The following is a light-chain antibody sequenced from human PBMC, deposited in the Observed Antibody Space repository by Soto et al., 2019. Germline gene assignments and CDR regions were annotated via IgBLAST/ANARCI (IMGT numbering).Light chain of an antibody. CDR1: QSLLHSNGYNY. CDR2: LGS. V-gene: IGKV2-28*01. CDR3: MQALQTHT. J-gene: IGKJ2*01. Sequence: DIVMTQSPLSLPVTPGEPASISCRSSQSLLHSNGYNYLDWYLQKPGQSPQLLIYLGSNRASGVPDRFSGSGSGTDFTLKISRVEAEDVGVYYCMQALQTHTFGQGT.